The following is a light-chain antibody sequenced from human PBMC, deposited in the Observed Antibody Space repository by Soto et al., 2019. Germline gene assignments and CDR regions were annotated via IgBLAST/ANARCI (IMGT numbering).Light chain of an antibody. Sequence: EIGLRQCPATLSLYPGEKAGLCCGASQSVSSYLAWYQQKPGQPPRLLIYGASSRATGIPDRFSGSGSGTHFTPTISRLEPEDFSVYYCQHRSNWPINFGQGTRLEIK. CDR2: GAS. CDR1: QSVSSY. J-gene: IGKJ5*01. CDR3: QHRSNWPIN. V-gene: IGKV3D-20*02.